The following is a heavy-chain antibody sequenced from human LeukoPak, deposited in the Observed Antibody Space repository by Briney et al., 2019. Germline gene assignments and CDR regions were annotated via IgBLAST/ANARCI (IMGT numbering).Heavy chain of an antibody. V-gene: IGHV4-38-2*02. CDR3: ARDPESSGWYPYFDY. D-gene: IGHD6-19*01. CDR2: IYHSGST. Sequence: SETLSLTCTVSGYSISSGYYWGWIRQPPGKGLEWIGSIYHSGSTYYNPSLKSRVTISVDTSKNQFSLKLSSVTAADTAVYYCARDPESSGWYPYFDYWGQGTLVTVSS. J-gene: IGHJ4*02. CDR1: GYSISSGYY.